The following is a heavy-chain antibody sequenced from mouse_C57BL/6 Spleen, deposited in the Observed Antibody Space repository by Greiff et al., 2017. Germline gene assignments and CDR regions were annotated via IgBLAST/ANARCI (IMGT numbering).Heavy chain of an antibody. CDR3: ARGIYYCYDYWYFDV. V-gene: IGHV1-53*01. J-gene: IGHJ1*03. D-gene: IGHD2-2*01. CDR1: GYTFTSYW. Sequence: QVQLQQPGTELVKPGASVKLSCKASGYTFTSYWMHWVKQRPGQGLEWIGNINPSNGGTNYNEKFKSKATLTVDTSSSTAYMQLSSLTSEDSAVYYCARGIYYCYDYWYFDVWGTGTTVTVSS. CDR2: INPSNGGT.